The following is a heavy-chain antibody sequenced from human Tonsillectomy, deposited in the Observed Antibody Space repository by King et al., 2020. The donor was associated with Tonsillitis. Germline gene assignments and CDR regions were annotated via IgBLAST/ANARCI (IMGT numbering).Heavy chain of an antibody. D-gene: IGHD3-22*01. CDR1: GVSISRTGYS. J-gene: IGHJ3*02. V-gene: IGHV4-30-2*01. CDR2: IYETGST. Sequence: QLQESGSGLVKPSETLSLTCAVSGVSISRTGYSWCWIRQPPGKGLEWIGYIYETGSTDYNPSLESRVTISVDRSKNQFSLKLNSVTAADTALYYRAKSSAEGYDAFDIWGQGTMVTVSS. CDR3: AKSSAEGYDAFDI.